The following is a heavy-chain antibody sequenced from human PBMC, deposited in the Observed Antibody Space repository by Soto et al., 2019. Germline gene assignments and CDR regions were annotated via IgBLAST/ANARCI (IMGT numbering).Heavy chain of an antibody. D-gene: IGHD3-10*01. CDR2: IYSSGST. CDR3: ARGGTRSKELLSY. Sequence: VLLQESGPGLVNPSETLSLTCNVFGGSLSDYYWGWIRQPAGKGLEWIGRIYSSGSTNYNPSLESRVTMSIDTSNKQFSLILSSLTAADTAVYYCARGGTRSKELLSYWGQGAVVTVSS. J-gene: IGHJ4*02. V-gene: IGHV4-4*07. CDR1: GGSLSDYY.